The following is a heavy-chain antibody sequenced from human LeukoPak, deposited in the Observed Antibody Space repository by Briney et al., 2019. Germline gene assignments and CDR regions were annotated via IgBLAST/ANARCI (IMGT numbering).Heavy chain of an antibody. Sequence: GGSLRLSCAASGFTFSSFAMSWVRQAPGKGLEWISVISASGGSTYYADSVKGRFTISRDNSKNTLHLQMNSLRAEDTAMYYCARDDPTGSYYVGFDYWGQGILVTVSS. J-gene: IGHJ4*02. V-gene: IGHV3-23*01. CDR2: ISASGGST. CDR3: ARDDPTGSYYVGFDY. D-gene: IGHD1-26*01. CDR1: GFTFSSFA.